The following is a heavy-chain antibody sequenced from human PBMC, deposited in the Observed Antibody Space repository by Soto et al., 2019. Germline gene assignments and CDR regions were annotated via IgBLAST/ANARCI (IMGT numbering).Heavy chain of an antibody. CDR3: ARDPPVLRYFDWSTEDFDY. CDR2: IKQDGSEK. CDR1: GFTFSSYW. J-gene: IGHJ4*02. Sequence: QPGGSLRLSCAASGFTFSSYWMSWVRQAPGKGLEWVANIKQDGSEKYYVDSVKGRFTISRDNAKNSLYLQMNSLRAEDTAVYYCARDPPVLRYFDWSTEDFDYWGQGTLVTVSS. V-gene: IGHV3-7*01. D-gene: IGHD3-9*01.